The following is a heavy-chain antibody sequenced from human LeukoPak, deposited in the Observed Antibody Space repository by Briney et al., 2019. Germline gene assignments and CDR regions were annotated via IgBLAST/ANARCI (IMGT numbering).Heavy chain of an antibody. D-gene: IGHD7-27*01. J-gene: IGHJ4*02. Sequence: SETLSLTCAVYGGSFSGYYWSWIRQPPGKGPEWIGEINHSGSTNYNPSLKSRVTISVDTSKNQFSLKLSSVTAADTAVYYCARHSPNWGINYWGQGTLVTVSS. CDR1: GGSFSGYY. CDR3: ARHSPNWGINY. V-gene: IGHV4-34*01. CDR2: INHSGST.